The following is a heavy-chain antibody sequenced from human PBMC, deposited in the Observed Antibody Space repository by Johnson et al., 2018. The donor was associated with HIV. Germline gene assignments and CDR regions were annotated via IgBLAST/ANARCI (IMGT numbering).Heavy chain of an antibody. CDR2: ISSSVSTI. J-gene: IGHJ3*02. D-gene: IGHD6-6*01. V-gene: IGHV3-11*04. Sequence: QMLLVESGGGVVQPGRSLRLSCAASGFTVSSIYMSWVRQAPGKGLEWVSYISSSVSTIYYADSVKGRFTVSRDNARNSLYLQMGRLRAEDMAVYYCARAGGSSLAFDIWGQGTMVTVSS. CDR3: ARAGGSSLAFDI. CDR1: GFTVSSIY.